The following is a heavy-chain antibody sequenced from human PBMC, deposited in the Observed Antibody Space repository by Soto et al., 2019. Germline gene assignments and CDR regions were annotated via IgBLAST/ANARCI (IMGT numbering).Heavy chain of an antibody. CDR2: ISGSGGST. D-gene: IGHD6-13*01. J-gene: IGHJ6*02. V-gene: IGHV3-23*01. CDR3: AKGIFIAAAGTNYYYGMDV. Sequence: GGSLRLSCAASGFTFSSYAMSWVRQAPGKGLEWVSAISGSGGSTYYADSVKGRFTISRDNSKNTLYLQMNSLRAEDTAVYYCAKGIFIAAAGTNYYYGMDVWGQGTTVTVSS. CDR1: GFTFSSYA.